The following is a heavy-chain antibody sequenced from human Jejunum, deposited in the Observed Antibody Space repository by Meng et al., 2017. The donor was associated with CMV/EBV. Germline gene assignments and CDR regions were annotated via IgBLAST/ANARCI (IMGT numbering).Heavy chain of an antibody. CDR1: GGSISRSGYF. CDR3: TRDMGNGRVGY. CDR2: VHYSGST. V-gene: IGHV4-39*07. Sequence: QLQLQGSGPGLVKPSETLSLTCTVSGGSISRSGYFWGWIRQPPGKGLEWIGSVHYSGSTYYNPSLKNRVTISIDTSRTQFSLKLTSVTAADTAVYYCTRDMGNGRVGYWGQGTLVTVSS. J-gene: IGHJ4*02. D-gene: IGHD2-8*01.